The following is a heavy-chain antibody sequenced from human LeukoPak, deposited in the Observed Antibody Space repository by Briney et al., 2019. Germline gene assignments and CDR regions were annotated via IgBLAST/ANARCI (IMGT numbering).Heavy chain of an antibody. V-gene: IGHV3-20*04. J-gene: IGHJ4*02. Sequence: GGSLRLSCAASGFTFDDYGMSWVRQAPGKGLEWVSGINWNGGSTGYADSVKGRFTISRDNAKNSLYLQMNSLRAEDTALYYCARDGEQQLAKQMISYFDYWGQGTLVTVSS. CDR3: ARDGEQQLAKQMISYFDY. CDR2: INWNGGST. D-gene: IGHD6-13*01. CDR1: GFTFDDYG.